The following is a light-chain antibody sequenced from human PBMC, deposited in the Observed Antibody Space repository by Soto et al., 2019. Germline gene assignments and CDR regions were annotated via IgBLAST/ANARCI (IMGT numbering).Light chain of an antibody. CDR3: QKCDYLPI. Sequence: DIQMTQSPSSLSASVGDRVTITCQASHDITSYLNWYQHKPGKAPKLLIYDASILEAGVPSKFSGSGSGTEFTFTISSLQTEDVTTYYCQKCDYLPIFGPGTTVDFK. CDR2: DAS. V-gene: IGKV1-33*01. CDR1: HDITSY. J-gene: IGKJ3*01.